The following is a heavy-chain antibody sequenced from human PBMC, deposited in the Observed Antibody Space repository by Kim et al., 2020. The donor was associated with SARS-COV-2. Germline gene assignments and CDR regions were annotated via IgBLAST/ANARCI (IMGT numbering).Heavy chain of an antibody. D-gene: IGHD2-15*01. CDR3: ARDGRGTIPLDV. J-gene: IGHJ6*02. V-gene: IGHV3-74*01. Sequence: YADSVKGRFTISRDIAKNTVYLQISSRRAEVTVVYYCARDGRGTIPLDVGGRGTTVTVSS.